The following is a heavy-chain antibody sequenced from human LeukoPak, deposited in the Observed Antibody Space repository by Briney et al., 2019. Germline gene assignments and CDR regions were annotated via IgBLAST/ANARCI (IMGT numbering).Heavy chain of an antibody. V-gene: IGHV4-38-2*01. CDR1: GYSISSGCY. CDR2: IYHSGST. CDR3: ARPSGYYYYMDV. D-gene: IGHD3-10*01. J-gene: IGHJ6*03. Sequence: PSETLSLTCAVSGYSISSGCYWGWIRQPPGKGLEWIGSIYHSGSTYYNPSLKSRVTISVDTSKNQFSLKLSSVTAADTAVYYCARPSGYYYYMDVWGKGTTVTVSS.